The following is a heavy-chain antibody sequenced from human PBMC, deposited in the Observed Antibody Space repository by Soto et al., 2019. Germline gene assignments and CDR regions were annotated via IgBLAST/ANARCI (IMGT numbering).Heavy chain of an antibody. V-gene: IGHV2-26*01. J-gene: IGHJ4*02. CDR3: ARIQDYVWGSYPYDV. Sequence: SGPTLVNPTETLTLTCTVSGFSLNEARLGVSWIRQPPGRALEWLAHIFSNDEKSYSTSLYNRLTISKDTSKSQVVLTMTNMGPVDTATYXCARIQDYVWGSYPYDVWGLGSLVTVSS. CDR2: IFSNDEK. D-gene: IGHD3-16*02. CDR1: GFSLNEARLG.